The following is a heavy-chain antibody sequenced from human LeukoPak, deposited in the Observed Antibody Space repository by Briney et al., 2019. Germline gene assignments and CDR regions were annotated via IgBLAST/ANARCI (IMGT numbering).Heavy chain of an antibody. V-gene: IGHV1-69*13. Sequence: GASVKVSCKASGGTFSSYAISWVRQAPGQGLEWMGGIIPVFSTAKYAQKFQGRVTITADESTSTAYMELGSLRSEDTAVYYCAGAGIASSQRWFDPWGQGTLVTVSS. CDR3: AGAGIASSQRWFDP. CDR1: GGTFSSYA. J-gene: IGHJ5*02. CDR2: IIPVFSTA. D-gene: IGHD6-13*01.